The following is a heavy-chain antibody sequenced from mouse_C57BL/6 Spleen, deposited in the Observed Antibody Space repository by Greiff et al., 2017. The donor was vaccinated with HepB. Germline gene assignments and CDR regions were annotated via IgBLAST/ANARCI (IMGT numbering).Heavy chain of an antibody. J-gene: IGHJ2*01. D-gene: IGHD2-4*01. Sequence: EVQLQQSGTVLARPGASVKMSCKTSGYTFTSYWMHWVKQRPGQGLEWIGASYPGNSDTSYNQKFKGKAKLTAVTSASTAYMELSSLTNEDSAVYYCTRGDYYDYDNFDYWGQGTTLTVSS. CDR2: SYPGNSDT. CDR1: GYTFTSYW. CDR3: TRGDYYDYDNFDY. V-gene: IGHV1-5*01.